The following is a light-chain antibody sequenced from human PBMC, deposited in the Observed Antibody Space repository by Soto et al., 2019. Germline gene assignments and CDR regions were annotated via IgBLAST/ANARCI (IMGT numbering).Light chain of an antibody. Sequence: HSVLTQPPSASGSPGQSVTISCTGTSSDVGGYNYVSWYQQHPGKAPKLMIYEVNKRPSGVPDRFSGSKSGNTASLTVSGLQAEDEADYYCNSYAGSPDVFGTGTKVTVL. CDR1: SSDVGGYNY. CDR2: EVN. J-gene: IGLJ1*01. CDR3: NSYAGSPDV. V-gene: IGLV2-8*01.